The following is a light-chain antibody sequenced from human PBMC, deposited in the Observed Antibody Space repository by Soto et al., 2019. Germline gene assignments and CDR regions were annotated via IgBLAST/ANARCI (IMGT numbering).Light chain of an antibody. CDR3: CSYAGSYTYV. Sequence: QSALTQPRSVSGSPGQSVTISCTGTSSDVGGYDYVSWYHQHPGKAPKLIIYDVIKRPSGVPDRFSGSRSGNTASLTISGLQAEDEAGYYCCSYAGSYTYVFGPGTKVTVL. CDR2: DVI. J-gene: IGLJ1*01. CDR1: SSDVGGYDY. V-gene: IGLV2-11*01.